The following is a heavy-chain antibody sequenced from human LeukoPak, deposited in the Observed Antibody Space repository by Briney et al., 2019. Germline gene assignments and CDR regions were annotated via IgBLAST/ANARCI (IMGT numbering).Heavy chain of an antibody. D-gene: IGHD3-22*01. CDR2: ISGSGGST. CDR1: GFAFSSYA. Sequence: GGSLRLSCAASGFAFSSYAMSWVRQAPGKGLEWVSAISGSGGSTYYADSVKGRFTISRDNSKNTLYLQMNSLRAEDTAVYYCAKDLISRIVVVIRGVDYWGQGTLVTVSS. V-gene: IGHV3-23*01. J-gene: IGHJ4*02. CDR3: AKDLISRIVVVIRGVDY.